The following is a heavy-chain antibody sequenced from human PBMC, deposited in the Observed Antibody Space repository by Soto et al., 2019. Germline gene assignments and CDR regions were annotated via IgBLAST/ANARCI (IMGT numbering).Heavy chain of an antibody. J-gene: IGHJ6*02. CDR3: ASWGVVVPTNQYYYYYYGMDV. CDR2: ISSSSSTI. Sequence: GGSLRLSCAASGFTFSSYSMNWVRQAPGKGLEWVSYISSSSSTIYYADSVKGRFTISRDNAKNSLYLQMNSLRDEDTAVYYCASWGVVVPTNQYYYYYYGMDVWGQGTTVTVSS. V-gene: IGHV3-48*02. CDR1: GFTFSSYS. D-gene: IGHD3-22*01.